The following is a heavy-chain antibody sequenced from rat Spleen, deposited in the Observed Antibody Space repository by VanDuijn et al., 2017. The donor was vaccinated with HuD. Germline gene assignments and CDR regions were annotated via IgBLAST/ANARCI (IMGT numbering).Heavy chain of an antibody. CDR3: ATAGTRISRFAY. J-gene: IGHJ3*01. Sequence: EVQLVESGGGLVQPGRSLKLSCAASGFTFSNYGMHWIRQAPTKGLEWVASISVSGGSSHYRDSVKVRFTLSRDNAKSTLYLQMDGLRSEDTATYYCATAGTRISRFAYWGQGTLVTVSS. CDR1: GFTFSNYG. V-gene: IGHV5-19*01. D-gene: IGHD1-4*01. CDR2: ISVSGGSS.